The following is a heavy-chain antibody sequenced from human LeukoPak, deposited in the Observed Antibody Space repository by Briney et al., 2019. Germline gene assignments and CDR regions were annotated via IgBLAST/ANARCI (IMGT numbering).Heavy chain of an antibody. J-gene: IGHJ6*03. D-gene: IGHD3-22*01. V-gene: IGHV4-59*11. CDR1: GGSISGHY. Sequence: SETLSLTCTVSGGSISGHYWSWIRQPPGKGLEWIGYTYYSGSTNYNPSLKSRVTISVDTSKNQFSLKLSSVTAADTAVYYCARDYYDSSGYYFGYYYYYYMDVWGKGTTVTVSS. CDR3: ARDYYDSSGYYFGYYYYYYMDV. CDR2: TYYSGST.